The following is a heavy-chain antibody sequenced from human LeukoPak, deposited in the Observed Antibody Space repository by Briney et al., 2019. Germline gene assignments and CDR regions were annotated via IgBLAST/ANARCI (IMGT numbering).Heavy chain of an antibody. CDR2: VYYSGST. CDR3: ARLDSIHLITY. J-gene: IGHJ4*02. V-gene: IGHV4-59*04. CDR1: GGSLSLYY. Sequence: SETLSLTCTVSGGSLSLYYWSWIRQPPGKGLEWIGYVYYSGSTYYNPSLKSRVTISVDTSKNQFSLKLSSVTAADTAAYYCARLDSIHLITYWGQGTLVTVSS. D-gene: IGHD3-16*01.